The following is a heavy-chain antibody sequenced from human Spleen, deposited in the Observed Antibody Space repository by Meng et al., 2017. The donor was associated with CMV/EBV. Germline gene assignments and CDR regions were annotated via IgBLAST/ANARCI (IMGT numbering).Heavy chain of an antibody. CDR1: GGSISSSSYY. CDR3: ARDSTFMTTGIPRFYYRAMDV. Sequence: SETLSLTCTVSGGSISSSSYYWGWIRQHPGKGLEWIGHIDDSGSTLYNPSLKSRLTISVDTSKNHFSQKLTSATAADTAVYFCARDSTFMTTGIPRFYYRAMDVWGQGTTVTVSS. D-gene: IGHD4-11*01. J-gene: IGHJ6*02. CDR2: IDDSGST. V-gene: IGHV4-31*03.